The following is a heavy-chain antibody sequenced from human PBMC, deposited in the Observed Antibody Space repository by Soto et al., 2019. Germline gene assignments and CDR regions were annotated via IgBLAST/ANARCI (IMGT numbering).Heavy chain of an antibody. V-gene: IGHV4-59*01. CDR2: IYYSGST. CDR1: GGSISSYY. Sequence: SETLSLTCTVSGGSISSYYWSWIRQPPGKGLEWIGYIYYSGSTNYNPSLKSRVTISVDTSKNQFSLKLSSVTAADTAVYYCARGLITIFGVVWDAFDIWGQGTMVTVS. CDR3: ARGLITIFGVVWDAFDI. D-gene: IGHD3-3*01. J-gene: IGHJ3*02.